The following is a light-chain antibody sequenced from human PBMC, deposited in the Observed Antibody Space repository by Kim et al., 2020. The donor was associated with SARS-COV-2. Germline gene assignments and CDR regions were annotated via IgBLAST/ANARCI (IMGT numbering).Light chain of an antibody. Sequence: GQSITISCSGTISVIGTYSLISWYQQHPGKAPRLIIFDISKRPSGVSGRFSGSKSGNTASLTISGLQPDDEADYFCCSFTSAVTWMFGGGTQLTVL. J-gene: IGLJ3*02. CDR2: DIS. CDR1: ISVIGTYSL. V-gene: IGLV2-23*02. CDR3: CSFTSAVTWM.